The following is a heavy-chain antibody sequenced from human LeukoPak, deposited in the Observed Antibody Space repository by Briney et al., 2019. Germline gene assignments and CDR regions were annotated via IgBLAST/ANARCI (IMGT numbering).Heavy chain of an antibody. V-gene: IGHV3-21*01. CDR2: ISSSSSYI. D-gene: IGHD4-17*01. J-gene: IGHJ6*02. CDR1: GFTFSSYS. Sequence: GGSLRLSCAASGFTFSSYSMNWVRQAPGKGLEWVSSISSSSSYIYYADSVKGRFTISRDNAKNSLYLQMNSLRAEDTAVYYCARIPGDYTPGVWGQGTTVTVSS. CDR3: ARIPGDYTPGV.